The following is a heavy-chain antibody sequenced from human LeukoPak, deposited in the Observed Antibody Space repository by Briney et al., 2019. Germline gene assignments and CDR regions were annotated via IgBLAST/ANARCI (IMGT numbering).Heavy chain of an antibody. D-gene: IGHD3-10*01. CDR2: INPNGGDT. V-gene: IGHV1-46*02. CDR1: GYTFYSYY. CDR3: ARDLGFHGPGSFGFDD. J-gene: IGHJ4*02. Sequence: GASVKVSCKASGYTFYSYYMHWVRQAPGQGLEWMGFINPNGGDTTLAQTFQGRVTMTSDTSTSTVYLALSRLRIDDTAVYYCARDLGFHGPGSFGFDDWGQGTLVAVPS.